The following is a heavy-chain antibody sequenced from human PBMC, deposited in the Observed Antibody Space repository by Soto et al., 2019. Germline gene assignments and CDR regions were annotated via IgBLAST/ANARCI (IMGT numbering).Heavy chain of an antibody. Sequence: PSETLSLTCTVSGGSISSSSYYWGWIRQPPGKGLEWIGSIYYSGSTYYNPSLKSRVTISVDTSKNQFSLKLSSVTAADTAVYYCARLAKVAATHNYYYYYGMDVWGQGTTVTVSS. D-gene: IGHD2-15*01. CDR3: ARLAKVAATHNYYYYYGMDV. V-gene: IGHV4-39*01. CDR1: GGSISSSSYY. CDR2: IYYSGST. J-gene: IGHJ6*02.